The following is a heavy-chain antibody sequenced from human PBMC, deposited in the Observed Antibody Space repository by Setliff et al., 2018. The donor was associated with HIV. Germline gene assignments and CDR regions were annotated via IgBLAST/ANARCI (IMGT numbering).Heavy chain of an antibody. D-gene: IGHD5-18*01. CDR3: AREWSYGAFDTFDV. CDR2: INHSGST. J-gene: IGHJ3*01. V-gene: IGHV4-34*01. CDR1: GGSFSVYY. Sequence: SETLSLTCAVYGGSFSVYYWSWIRQPPGKGLEWIGEINHSGSTNYNPSLKTRVTIMVDTSKNQFSLKLGSVTAADTAVYYCAREWSYGAFDTFDVWGQGTMVTVSS.